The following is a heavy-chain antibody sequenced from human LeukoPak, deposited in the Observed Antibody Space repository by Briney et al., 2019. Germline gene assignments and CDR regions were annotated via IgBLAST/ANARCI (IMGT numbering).Heavy chain of an antibody. V-gene: IGHV3-11*04. D-gene: IGHD1-1*01. Sequence: GGSLRLSCVASGFSFSDYYMSWIRQAPGKGLEWVSYIGSTIYYADSVKGRFTISRDNAKNSLYLQMNSLRAEDTAVYYCARDRGTVGTTGYYYMDVWGKGTTVTVSS. CDR1: GFSFSDYY. CDR2: IGSTI. J-gene: IGHJ6*03. CDR3: ARDRGTVGTTGYYYMDV.